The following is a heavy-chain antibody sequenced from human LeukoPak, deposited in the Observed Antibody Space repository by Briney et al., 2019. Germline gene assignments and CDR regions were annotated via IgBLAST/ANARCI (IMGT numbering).Heavy chain of an antibody. CDR1: GFTFSSYA. D-gene: IGHD3-22*01. CDR2: IRGSGGST. J-gene: IGHJ4*02. CDR3: AKNYYDSSGYGFDF. Sequence: GGSLRLSCAASGFTFSSYAMSWVRQAPGKGLEWVSAIRGSGGSTYYADSVKGRFTISRDNSKNTLYLQMSSLRAEDAAVYYCAKNYYDSSGYGFDFWGQGTLVTVSS. V-gene: IGHV3-23*01.